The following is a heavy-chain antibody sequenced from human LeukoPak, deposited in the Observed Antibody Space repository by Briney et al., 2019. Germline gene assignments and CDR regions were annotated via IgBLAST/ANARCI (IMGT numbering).Heavy chain of an antibody. CDR1: GGTFSSYA. CDR2: IIPIFGIA. D-gene: IGHD3-3*01. Sequence: GASVKVSCKASGGTFSSYAISWVRQAPGQGLEWMGRIIPIFGIANYAQKFQGRVTITADKSTSTAYMELSSLRSEDTAVYYCARGAEMATIFGGSDVYWGQGTLVTVSS. J-gene: IGHJ4*02. V-gene: IGHV1-69*04. CDR3: ARGAEMATIFGGSDVY.